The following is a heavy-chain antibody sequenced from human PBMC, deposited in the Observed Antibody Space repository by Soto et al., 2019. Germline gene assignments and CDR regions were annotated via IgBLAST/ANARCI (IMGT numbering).Heavy chain of an antibody. D-gene: IGHD2-2*01. CDR1: GFTFSSYA. V-gene: IGHV3-30-3*01. CDR3: AREVEYQLPHLYV. J-gene: IGHJ6*02. CDR2: ISYDGSNK. Sequence: PGGSLRLSCAASGFTFSSYAMHWVRQAPGKGLEWVAVISYDGSNKYYADSVKGRFTISRDNSKNTLYLQMNSLRAEDTAVYYCAREVEYQLPHLYVWGQGTTVTVSS.